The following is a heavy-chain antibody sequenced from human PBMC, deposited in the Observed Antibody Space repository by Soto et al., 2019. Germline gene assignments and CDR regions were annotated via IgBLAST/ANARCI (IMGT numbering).Heavy chain of an antibody. V-gene: IGHV1-18*04. D-gene: IGHD4-17*01. CDR3: ASWAGQVRDFGGPLDY. CDR2: ISGYNGNT. CDR1: GYTFRTHG. Sequence: RASVKVSCKASGYTFRTHGVSWVRRAPGQGLEWMGWISGYNGNTNYAQKFQGRVTMTTETSTNTAYMELRSLRSDDTALYYCASWAGQVRDFGGPLDYWGQGTLVTVSS. J-gene: IGHJ4*02.